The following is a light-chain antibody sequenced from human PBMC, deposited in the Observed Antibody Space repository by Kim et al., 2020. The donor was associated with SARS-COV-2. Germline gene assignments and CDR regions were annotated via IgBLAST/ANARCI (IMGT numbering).Light chain of an antibody. CDR1: NSNIGING. CDR2: RNN. V-gene: IGLV1-44*01. J-gene: IGLJ2*01. CDR3: AAWDDRLQAVI. Sequence: ELTQPPSTSGTSGQRVSISCSGGNSNIGINGANWYQHLPGTAPKLLLYRNNQRPSGVPDRFSGSKSGTSASLVISGLQSEDETDYYCAAWDDRLQAVIFGGGTQLTVL.